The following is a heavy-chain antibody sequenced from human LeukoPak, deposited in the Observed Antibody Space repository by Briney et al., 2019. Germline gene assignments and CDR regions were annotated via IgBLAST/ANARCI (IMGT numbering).Heavy chain of an antibody. V-gene: IGHV3-21*01. D-gene: IGHD3-10*01. CDR2: ISSSRYI. Sequence: GGSLRLSCAASGFTFSSYSMNWVRQAPGKGLEGVSSISSSRYIYYADSVKGRFTISRDNAKNSLYLQMNSLRAEDTAVYYCAREIRGYYGSSGDYWGQGTLVTVSS. CDR1: GFTFSSYS. CDR3: AREIRGYYGSSGDY. J-gene: IGHJ4*02.